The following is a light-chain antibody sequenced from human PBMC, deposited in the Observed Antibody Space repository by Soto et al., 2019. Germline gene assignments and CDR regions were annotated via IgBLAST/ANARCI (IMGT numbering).Light chain of an antibody. CDR2: DDS. J-gene: IGLJ3*02. V-gene: IGLV3-21*02. Sequence: SYELTQPPSVSVAPGQTARLTCGGYRLESLRVHWYQQKPGQAPVVVVFDDSDRPSGIPERFSGSNSGNTATLTISRVEPGDEADYYCQVWDPGSDHRVLGGGTKLTVL. CDR3: QVWDPGSDHRV. CDR1: RLESLR.